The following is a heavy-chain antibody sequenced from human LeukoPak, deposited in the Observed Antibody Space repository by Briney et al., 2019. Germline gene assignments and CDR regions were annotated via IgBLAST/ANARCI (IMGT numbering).Heavy chain of an antibody. CDR3: ARAASAGTVDF. CDR2: INQDGSEK. Sequence: GESLRLSCTASGFTFNLFWMGWVRQAPGKGLEWVANINQDGSEKYYVDSVEGRFTISRDNAKNSLYLQMNSLRAEDTALYYCARAASAGTVDFWGQGTLVTVSS. V-gene: IGHV3-7*01. J-gene: IGHJ4*02. D-gene: IGHD6-13*01. CDR1: GFTFNLFW.